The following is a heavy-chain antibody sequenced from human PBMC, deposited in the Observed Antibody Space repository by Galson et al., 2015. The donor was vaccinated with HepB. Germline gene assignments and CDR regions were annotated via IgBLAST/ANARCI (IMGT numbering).Heavy chain of an antibody. D-gene: IGHD3-22*01. CDR3: AKETRAYYDSSGYEGAFDI. CDR2: ISYDGSNK. J-gene: IGHJ3*02. V-gene: IGHV3-30*18. CDR1: GFTFSTFA. Sequence: SLRLSCAASGFTFSTFAMHWVRQAPGKGLEWVAVISYDGSNKYYADSVKGRFTISRDNSKNTLYLQMNSLRAEDTAVYYCAKETRAYYDSSGYEGAFDIWGQGTMVTVSS.